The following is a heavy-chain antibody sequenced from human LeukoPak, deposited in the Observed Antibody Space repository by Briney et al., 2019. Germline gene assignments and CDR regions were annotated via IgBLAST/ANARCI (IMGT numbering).Heavy chain of an antibody. CDR1: GGSFSGYY. CDR2: INHSGST. Sequence: SETLSLTCAVYGGSFSGYYWRGIRQPPGKGLEWMGEINHSGSTNYHPSIKSQLTITVDTSKNQYSHKLSSVTAADTAVYYCARSGRPAAMRNWLDPWGQGTLVPVSS. V-gene: IGHV4-34*01. J-gene: IGHJ5*02. CDR3: ARSGRPAAMRNWLDP. D-gene: IGHD2-2*01.